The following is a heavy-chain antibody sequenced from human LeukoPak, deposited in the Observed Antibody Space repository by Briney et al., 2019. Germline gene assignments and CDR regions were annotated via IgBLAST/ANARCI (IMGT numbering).Heavy chain of an antibody. V-gene: IGHV4-31*03. D-gene: IGHD3-3*01. CDR1: GGSISSGGYY. CDR3: ARDRTSGYYVDY. CDR2: IYYSGST. J-gene: IGHJ4*02. Sequence: SETLSLTCTVSGGSISSGGYYWSWIRQHPEKGLEWIGYIYYSGSTYYNPSLKSRVTISVDTSKNQFSLKLSSVTAADTAVYYCARDRTSGYYVDYWGQGTLVTVSS.